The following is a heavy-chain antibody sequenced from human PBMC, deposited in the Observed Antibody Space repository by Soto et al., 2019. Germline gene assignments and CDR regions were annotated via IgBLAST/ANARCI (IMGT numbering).Heavy chain of an antibody. CDR3: ARGLKWDLTGWYFDL. CDR2: ISAYNGNT. Sequence: QVQLVQSGAEVKKPGASVKVSCKASGYTFTSYGISWVRQAPGQGLEWMGWISAYNGNTNYAQKLQGRVTMTTDTSTSTGYMELGRLRSDDTAVYYCARGLKWDLTGWYFDLWGRGTLVTVSS. CDR1: GYTFTSYG. V-gene: IGHV1-18*01. J-gene: IGHJ2*01. D-gene: IGHD1-26*01.